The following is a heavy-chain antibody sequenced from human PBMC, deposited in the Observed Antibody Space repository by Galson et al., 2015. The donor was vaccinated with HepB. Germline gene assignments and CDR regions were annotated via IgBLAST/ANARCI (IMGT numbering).Heavy chain of an antibody. Sequence: SVKVSCKASGYTFTSHAMNWVRQAPGQGLEWMGWINTNTGNPIYAQGFTGRFVFSLDTSVSTAYLQISSLKAEDTAVYYCAREGVVDITRLAQPLYHYYYYYMDVWGKGTTVTVSS. V-gene: IGHV7-4-1*02. D-gene: IGHD3-22*01. CDR1: GYTFTSHA. J-gene: IGHJ6*03. CDR2: INTNTGNP. CDR3: AREGVVDITRLAQPLYHYYYYYMDV.